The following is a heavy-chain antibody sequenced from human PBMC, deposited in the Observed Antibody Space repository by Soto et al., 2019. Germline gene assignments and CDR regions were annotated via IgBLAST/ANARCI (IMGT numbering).Heavy chain of an antibody. CDR1: GFTVSSNY. V-gene: IGHV3-53*05. Sequence: GGSLRLSCAASGFTVSSNYMSWVRQAPGKGLEWVSVIYSGGSTYYADSVKGRFTISRDNSKNTLYLQMNSLRAEDTAVYYCAKDLAGTVDGMGVWGQGTTVTVSS. CDR3: AKDLAGTVDGMGV. D-gene: IGHD1-7*01. CDR2: IYSGGST. J-gene: IGHJ6*02.